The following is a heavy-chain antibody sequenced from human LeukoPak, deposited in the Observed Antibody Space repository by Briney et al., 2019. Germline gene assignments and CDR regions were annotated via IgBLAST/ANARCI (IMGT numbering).Heavy chain of an antibody. CDR1: GFSFSCYW. J-gene: IGHJ6*02. D-gene: IGHD1-26*01. CDR3: ARARRIVGATTAYYGMDV. CDR2: ISQDGSEK. Sequence: GGSLRLSCAASGFSFSCYWMSWVRQAPGKGLEWVANISQDGSEKYYVDSVKGRFTISRDNAKNSMYLQMNSLRAEDTAVYYCARARRIVGATTAYYGMDVWGQGTTVTVSS. V-gene: IGHV3-7*05.